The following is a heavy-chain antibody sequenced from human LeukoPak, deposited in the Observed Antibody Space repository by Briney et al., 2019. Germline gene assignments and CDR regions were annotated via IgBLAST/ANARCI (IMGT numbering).Heavy chain of an antibody. CDR3: AKRIAGSATGVWWYLDL. D-gene: IGHD6-13*01. CDR1: GFTFSSYG. V-gene: IGHV3-30*18. CDR2: ISNDGSNK. J-gene: IGHJ2*01. Sequence: PGGSLRLSCAASGFTFSSYGMHWVRQAPGKGLEWVAIISNDGSNKHYADSVKGRFTVSRDNSENTLYLQMNSLRAEDTAMYYCAKRIAGSATGVWWYLDLWGRGTLVTVSS.